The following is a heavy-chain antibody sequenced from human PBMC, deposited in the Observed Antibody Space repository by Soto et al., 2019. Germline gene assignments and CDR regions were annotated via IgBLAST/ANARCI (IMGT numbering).Heavy chain of an antibody. CDR2: IYHSGST. CDR3: ARLYGYCIRNSCHGHYAMDV. V-gene: IGHV4-30-2*01. Sequence: PSETLSLTCAVSGGSISSGGYSWSWIRQPPGKGLEWIGYIYHSGSTYYNPSLKSRVTISVDRSKNQFSLKLSSVTAADTAVYYCARLYGYCIRNSCHGHYAMDVWGQGTTVTVSS. CDR1: GGSISSGGYS. J-gene: IGHJ6*02. D-gene: IGHD2-2*01.